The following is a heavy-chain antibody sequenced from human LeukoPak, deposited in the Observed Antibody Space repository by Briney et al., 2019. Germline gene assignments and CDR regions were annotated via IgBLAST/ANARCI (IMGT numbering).Heavy chain of an antibody. CDR2: ISSSSSTI. J-gene: IGHJ4*02. Sequence: GGSLRLSCAASGFTFSSYSMNWVRQAPGKGLEWVSYISSSSSTIYYADSVRGRFTISRDNAKNSLYLRMNSLRAEDTAVYYCAREEWIQLWSPDYWGQGTLVTVSS. D-gene: IGHD5-18*01. CDR3: AREEWIQLWSPDY. CDR1: GFTFSSYS. V-gene: IGHV3-48*04.